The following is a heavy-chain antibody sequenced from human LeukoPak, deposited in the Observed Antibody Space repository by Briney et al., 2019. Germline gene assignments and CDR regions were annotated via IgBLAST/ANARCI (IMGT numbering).Heavy chain of an antibody. CDR1: GFTFSSYA. V-gene: IGHV3-23*01. Sequence: PGGSLRLSCAASGFTFSSYAMSWVRQAPGKGLEWVSAISGSGGSTYYADSVKGRFTISRDNAKNSLYLQMNSLRAEDTAVYYCARDVYDFWSGTGRWFDPWGQGTLVTVSS. CDR3: ARDVYDFWSGTGRWFDP. CDR2: ISGSGGST. D-gene: IGHD3-3*01. J-gene: IGHJ5*02.